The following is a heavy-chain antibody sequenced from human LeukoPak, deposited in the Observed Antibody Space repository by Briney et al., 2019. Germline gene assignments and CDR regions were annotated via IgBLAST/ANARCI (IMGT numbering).Heavy chain of an antibody. CDR2: INSDGSST. CDR3: ARSPSYDILTGLDY. Sequence: GRSLRLSWAAAGFTFSSYWMHWVRQAPGKGMGWVSRINSDGSSTSYADSVKGRFTISRDNAKNTLYLQMNSLRAEDTAVYHCARSPSYDILTGLDYWGQGTLVTVSS. V-gene: IGHV3-74*01. D-gene: IGHD3-9*01. CDR1: GFTFSSYW. J-gene: IGHJ4*02.